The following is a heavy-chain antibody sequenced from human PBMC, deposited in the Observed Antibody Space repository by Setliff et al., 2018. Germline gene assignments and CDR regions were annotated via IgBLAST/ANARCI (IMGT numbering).Heavy chain of an antibody. J-gene: IGHJ3*02. Sequence: SETLSLTCNVSGDSISSTYHWGWIRQSPGKGLEWIGTIYHSGNTYYNPSLNSRLTISVDTSKNQFSLKLSSVTAADTAVYYCAKVRNDILTTYALDIWGEGTMVTVSS. V-gene: IGHV4-38-2*02. D-gene: IGHD3-9*01. CDR1: GDSISSTYH. CDR3: AKVRNDILTTYALDI. CDR2: IYHSGNT.